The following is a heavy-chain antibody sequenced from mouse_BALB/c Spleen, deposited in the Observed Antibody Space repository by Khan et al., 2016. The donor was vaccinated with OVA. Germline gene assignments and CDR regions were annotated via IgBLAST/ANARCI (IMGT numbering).Heavy chain of an antibody. CDR1: GYAFSNYL. CDR3: ARRGDNYYFDY. Sequence: QVQLQQSGAELVRPGTSVKVSCKASGYAFSNYLIEWVKQRPGQGLEWIGVINPGSGGTNYNENFKDKATVTADKSSSTAYMQLSSLTFDDSAVYFCARRGDNYYFDYWGQGTTLTVSS. CDR2: INPGSGGT. V-gene: IGHV1-54*01. D-gene: IGHD1-3*01. J-gene: IGHJ2*01.